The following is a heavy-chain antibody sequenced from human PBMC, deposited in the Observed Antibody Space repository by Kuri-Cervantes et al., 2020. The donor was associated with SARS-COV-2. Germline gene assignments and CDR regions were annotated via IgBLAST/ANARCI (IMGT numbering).Heavy chain of an antibody. Sequence: GSLRLSCTVSGGSISSDYWSWIRQPPGKGLEWIGHIYYSGSTNYNPSLKSRVTISVDTSKNQFSLKLGSVTAADTAIYYCAKVGRNGFNLFDSWGQGSLVTVSS. V-gene: IGHV4-59*08. J-gene: IGHJ5*01. CDR2: IYYSGST. CDR1: GGSISSDY. CDR3: AKVGRNGFNLFDS. D-gene: IGHD5-24*01.